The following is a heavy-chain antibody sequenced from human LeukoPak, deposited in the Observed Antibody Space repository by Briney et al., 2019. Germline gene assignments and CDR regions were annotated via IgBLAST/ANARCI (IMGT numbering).Heavy chain of an antibody. Sequence: SGGSLRLSCEASGFTFNNYAMIWVRQAPGKGLEWVSGISGGASTTYYTHSVKGRFTISRDNSKNTLYLQMNSLRAEDTAVYYCAELGITMIGGVWGKGTTVTTSS. CDR3: AELGITMIGGV. V-gene: IGHV3-23*01. J-gene: IGHJ6*04. CDR1: GFTFNNYA. D-gene: IGHD3-10*02. CDR2: ISGGASTT.